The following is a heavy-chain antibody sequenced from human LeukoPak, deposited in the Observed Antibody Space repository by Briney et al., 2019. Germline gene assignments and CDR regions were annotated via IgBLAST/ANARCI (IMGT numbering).Heavy chain of an antibody. Sequence: PGGSLRLSCAASGFTFTSYSMNWVRQAPGKGLEWVSTISGGGGSTYYADSVKGRFTISRDNSKNTLYLQVNSLRAEDTAVYYCAREGFPPKISDFWSGLGPYYYYGMDVWGQGTTVTVSS. D-gene: IGHD3-3*01. CDR1: GFTFTSYS. V-gene: IGHV3-23*01. CDR3: AREGFPPKISDFWSGLGPYYYYGMDV. J-gene: IGHJ6*02. CDR2: ISGGGGST.